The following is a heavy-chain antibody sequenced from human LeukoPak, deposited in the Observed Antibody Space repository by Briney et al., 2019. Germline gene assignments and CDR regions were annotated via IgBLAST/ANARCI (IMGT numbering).Heavy chain of an antibody. J-gene: IGHJ4*02. CDR3: TRHDYGDYMNY. CDR1: GFTLSSYA. V-gene: IGHV3-23*01. D-gene: IGHD4-17*01. Sequence: GGSLRLSCAASGFTLSSYAMSWVRQAPGKGLEWVSAISVSGNTYHADSVKGRFTISRGDSKNTAYLQMNSLKTEDTAVYYCTRHDYGDYMNYWGQGTLVTVSS. CDR2: ISVSGNT.